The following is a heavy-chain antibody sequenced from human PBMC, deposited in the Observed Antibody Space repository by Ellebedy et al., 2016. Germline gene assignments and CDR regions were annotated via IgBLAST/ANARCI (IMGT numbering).Heavy chain of an antibody. V-gene: IGHV3-53*01. CDR1: GFTFSSYA. Sequence: GGSLRLXXAASGFTFSSYAMSWVRQAPGKGLEWVSVIYSGGSTYYADSVKGRFTISRDNSKNTLYLQMNSLRAEDTAVYYCAREKGRAAFYFDYWGQGTLVTVSS. CDR3: AREKGRAAFYFDY. J-gene: IGHJ4*02. D-gene: IGHD2-15*01. CDR2: IYSGGST.